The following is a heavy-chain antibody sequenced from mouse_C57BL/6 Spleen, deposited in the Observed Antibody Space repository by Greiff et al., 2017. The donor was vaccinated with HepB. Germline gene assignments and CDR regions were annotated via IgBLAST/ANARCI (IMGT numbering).Heavy chain of an antibody. Sequence: VQLQQSGPELVKPGASVKISCKASGYSFTGYYMNWVKQSPEKSLEWIGEINPSTGGTTYNQKFKAKDTLTVDKSSSTAYMQLKSLTSEDSAVYYCASSDYDVNYAMDYWGQGTSVTVSS. D-gene: IGHD2-4*01. CDR2: INPSTGGT. CDR3: ASSDYDVNYAMDY. CDR1: GYSFTGYY. V-gene: IGHV1-42*01. J-gene: IGHJ4*01.